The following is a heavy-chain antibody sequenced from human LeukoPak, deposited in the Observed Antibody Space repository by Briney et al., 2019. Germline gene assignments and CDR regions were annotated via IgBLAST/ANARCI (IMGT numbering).Heavy chain of an antibody. J-gene: IGHJ5*02. CDR2: FDPEDGET. V-gene: IGHV1-24*01. CDR3: ARASSVGYDFWSGSIPPPNWFDP. D-gene: IGHD3-3*01. CDR1: GYTLTELS. Sequence: ASVKVSCKVSGYTLTELSMHWVRQAPGKGLEWMGGFDPEDGETIYAQKFQGRVTMTEDTSTDTAYMELSSLRSEDTAVYYCARASSVGYDFWSGSIPPPNWFDPWGQGTLVTVSS.